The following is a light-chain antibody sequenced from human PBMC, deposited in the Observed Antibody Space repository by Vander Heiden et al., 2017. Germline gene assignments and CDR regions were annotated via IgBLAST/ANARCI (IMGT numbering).Light chain of an antibody. J-gene: IGKJ3*01. V-gene: IGKV3-20*01. CDR2: GAS. Sequence: VLPPSPAPLSLSPDESATLSCTASPSVSSSYLAWYQQKAGKGPRLLIYGASSRDTGIPDRFSGSGSGTDFTLTISRLEPEDFTVYYCQQYCSSPLTFGPGTKVDIK. CDR1: PSVSSSY. CDR3: QQYCSSPLT.